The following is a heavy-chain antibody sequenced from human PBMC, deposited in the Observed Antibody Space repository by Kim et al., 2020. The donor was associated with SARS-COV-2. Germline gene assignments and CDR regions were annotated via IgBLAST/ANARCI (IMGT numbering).Heavy chain of an antibody. J-gene: IGHJ4*02. CDR3: ASGWLQSYYFDY. D-gene: IGHD5-12*01. CDR1: GGSFSGYY. V-gene: IGHV4-34*01. Sequence: SETLSLTCAVYGGSFSGYYWSWIRQPPGKGLEWIGEINHSGSTNYNPSLKSRVTISVDTSKNQYSLKLSPVTAADTAVYYCASGWLQSYYFDYWGQGNLVTVSS. CDR2: INHSGST.